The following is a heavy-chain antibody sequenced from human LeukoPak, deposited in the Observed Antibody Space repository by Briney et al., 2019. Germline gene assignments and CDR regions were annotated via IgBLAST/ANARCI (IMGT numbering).Heavy chain of an antibody. Sequence: GGSLSLSCAASGFTFSSYGMHWVRQAPGKGLEWVAFIRYDGSNKYYADSVKGRFTISRDNSKNTLYLQMNSLRAEDTAVYYCAKEIGNYRIFDYWGQGTLVTVSS. CDR1: GFTFSSYG. CDR2: IRYDGSNK. J-gene: IGHJ4*02. D-gene: IGHD4-11*01. CDR3: AKEIGNYRIFDY. V-gene: IGHV3-30*02.